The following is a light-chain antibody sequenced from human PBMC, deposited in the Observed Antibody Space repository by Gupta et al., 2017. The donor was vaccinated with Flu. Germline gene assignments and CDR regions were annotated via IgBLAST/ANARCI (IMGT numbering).Light chain of an antibody. CDR2: QIS. Sequence: DIQMTQSPSTLSASVGGRVTITCRASQSINIWLAWYQQKPGKAPKLLIYQISTLQSGVPSRFSGSGSGTEFTLTISGLQPDDFATYYCQQYSDIWTFGQGTKVEV. V-gene: IGKV1-5*03. J-gene: IGKJ1*01. CDR3: QQYSDIWT. CDR1: QSINIW.